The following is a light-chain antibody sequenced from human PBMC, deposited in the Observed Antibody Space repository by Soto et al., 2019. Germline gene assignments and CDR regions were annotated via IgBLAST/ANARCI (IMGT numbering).Light chain of an antibody. V-gene: IGKV1-5*03. J-gene: IGKJ5*01. Sequence: DIQMTQSPSTLSGSVGDRVTITCRASQTISSWLAWYQQKPGKAPKLLIYKASTLKSGVPSRFSGSGSGTEFTLTISSPQPDDFATYYCQHYNSYSEAFGQGTRLEI. CDR3: QHYNSYSEA. CDR1: QTISSW. CDR2: KAS.